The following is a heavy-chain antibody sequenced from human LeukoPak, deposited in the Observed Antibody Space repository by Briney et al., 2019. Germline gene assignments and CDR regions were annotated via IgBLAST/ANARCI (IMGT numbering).Heavy chain of an antibody. Sequence: SQTLSLTCAVSGGSISSGGYSWSWIRQPPGKGLEWIGYIYHSGSTYYNPSLKSRVTISVDTSKNQFSLKLSSVTAADTAVYYCARGSRQPYYDSSGYLPWGQGTLVTVSS. V-gene: IGHV4-30-2*05. J-gene: IGHJ5*02. CDR1: GGSISSGGYS. CDR3: ARGSRQPYYDSSGYLP. D-gene: IGHD3-22*01. CDR2: IYHSGST.